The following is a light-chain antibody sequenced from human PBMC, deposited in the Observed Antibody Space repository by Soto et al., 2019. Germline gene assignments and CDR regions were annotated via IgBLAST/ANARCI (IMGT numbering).Light chain of an antibody. CDR2: AAA. J-gene: IGKJ4*02. V-gene: IGKV1-39*01. CDR1: QSISSH. Sequence: DIRMTHSPTSLSASVGDSVSITGRASQSISSHLNWYQQKPRKAPKLLIYAAASLQIGVPSRFSGSGAATTVILLIRSLQPADFVTYYYQKSGGRGGCTFASGIELDI. CDR3: QKSGGRGGCT.